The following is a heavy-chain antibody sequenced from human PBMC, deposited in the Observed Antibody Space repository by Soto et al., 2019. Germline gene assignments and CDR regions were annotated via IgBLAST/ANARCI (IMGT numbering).Heavy chain of an antibody. CDR2: IIPIFGTA. CDR3: ASHYDSSGYYYRGLDY. V-gene: IGHV1-69*12. CDR1: GGTFSSYA. Sequence: QVQLVQSGAEVKKPGSSVKVSCKASGGTFSSYAISWVRQAPGQGLEWMGGIIPIFGTADYAQKSQGRATMTADDSTSTGNMELSSLRSEDTAVYYCASHYDSSGYYYRGLDYWGQGTLVTVSS. D-gene: IGHD3-22*01. J-gene: IGHJ4*02.